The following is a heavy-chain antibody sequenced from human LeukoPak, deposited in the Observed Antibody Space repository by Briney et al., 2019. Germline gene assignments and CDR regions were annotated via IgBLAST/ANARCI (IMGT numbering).Heavy chain of an antibody. V-gene: IGHV4-34*01. D-gene: IGHD1-26*01. Sequence: SETLSLTCAVYAGSFSGYYWSWIRQPPGKGLEWIGEINHSGSTNYNPSLKSRVTISVDTSKNQFSLKLSSVTAADTAVYYCARVLYIGSSKPNWFDPWGQGTLVTVSS. CDR3: ARVLYIGSSKPNWFDP. CDR2: INHSGST. CDR1: AGSFSGYY. J-gene: IGHJ5*02.